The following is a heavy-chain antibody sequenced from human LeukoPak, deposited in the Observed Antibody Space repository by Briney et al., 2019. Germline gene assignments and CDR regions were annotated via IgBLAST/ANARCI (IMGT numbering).Heavy chain of an antibody. CDR1: GYSFTSYW. Sequence: GESLKISCKGSGYSFTSYWIGWVRQMPGKGLEWMGIIYPGDSDTRYSPSFQGQVTISADKSISTAYLQWSSLKASDTAMYYCARHGISGYDLYYYMDVWGKGTTVTVSS. CDR3: ARHGISGYDLYYYMDV. CDR2: IYPGDSDT. J-gene: IGHJ6*03. D-gene: IGHD5-12*01. V-gene: IGHV5-51*01.